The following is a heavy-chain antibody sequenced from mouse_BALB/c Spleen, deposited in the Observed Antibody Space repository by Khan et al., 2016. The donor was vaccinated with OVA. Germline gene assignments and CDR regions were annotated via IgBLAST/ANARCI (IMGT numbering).Heavy chain of an antibody. CDR1: GFSLSRYN. J-gene: IGHJ4*01. Sequence: VQLVESGPGLVAPSQSLSITCTVSGFSLSRYNIHWVRQPPGKGLEWLGMIWGGGGTDYNSTLKSRLSISKDNSKSQVFLKMNSLQTEDTAMYYCARAYYRYDGYYAMDYWGQGTSGTVSS. CDR3: ARAYYRYDGYYAMDY. V-gene: IGHV2-6-4*01. D-gene: IGHD2-14*01. CDR2: IWGGGGT.